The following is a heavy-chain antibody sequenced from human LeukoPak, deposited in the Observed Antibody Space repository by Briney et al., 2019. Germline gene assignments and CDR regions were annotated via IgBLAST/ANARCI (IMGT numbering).Heavy chain of an antibody. J-gene: IGHJ6*02. D-gene: IGHD1-1*01. CDR1: GYTFTGYY. CDR2: INPNSGGT. CDR3: ARYSETVAPYGMDV. Sequence: GASVKVSCKASGYTFTGYYMHWVRQAPGQGLEWMGWINPNSGGTNYAQKFQGWVTMTRDTSINTAYMELSRLRSDDTAVYYCARYSETVAPYGMDVWGQGTTVTVSS. V-gene: IGHV1-2*04.